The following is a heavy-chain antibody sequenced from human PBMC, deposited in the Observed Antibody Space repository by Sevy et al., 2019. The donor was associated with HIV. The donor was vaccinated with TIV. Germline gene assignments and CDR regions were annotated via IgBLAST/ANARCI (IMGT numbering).Heavy chain of an antibody. CDR2: INAGNGNT. CDR3: AREGHGYGDYVWFDP. J-gene: IGHJ5*02. CDR1: GYTFTSYS. V-gene: IGHV1-3*01. D-gene: IGHD4-17*01. Sequence: ASVKVSFKASGYTFTSYSMHWVRQAPGQRLEWMGWINAGNGNTKYSHKFQGRVTITRDTSEGTAYMELSSLRSEDTAVYYGAREGHGYGDYVWFDPWGQGTLVTVSS.